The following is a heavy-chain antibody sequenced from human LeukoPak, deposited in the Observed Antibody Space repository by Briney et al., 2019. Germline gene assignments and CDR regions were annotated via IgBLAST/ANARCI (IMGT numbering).Heavy chain of an antibody. J-gene: IGHJ3*02. Sequence: SETLSLTCTVSGDSISGFYWNWIRQPAGKGLEWIGRIYTSGSTNYNPSLKSRVTMSVDTSKNQFSLKLSSVTAADTAVYYCARDGELRGAFDIWGQGTMVTVSS. CDR1: GDSISGFY. CDR2: IYTSGST. V-gene: IGHV4-4*07. D-gene: IGHD1-7*01. CDR3: ARDGELRGAFDI.